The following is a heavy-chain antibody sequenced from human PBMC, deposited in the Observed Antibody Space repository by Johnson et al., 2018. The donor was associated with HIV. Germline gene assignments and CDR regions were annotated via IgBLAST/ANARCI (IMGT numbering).Heavy chain of an antibody. V-gene: IGHV3-33*01. CDR2: IWYDGSNK. Sequence: QVQLVESGGGLVQPGGSLRLSCAASGFTFSSYGMHWVRQAPGKGLEWVAVIWYDGSNKYYADSVKGRFTISRDNSKNTLYLQMNSLRAEDTAWYYCARRDSGSWSVDIGGPGTMVTVSS. CDR1: GFTFSSYG. J-gene: IGHJ3*02. D-gene: IGHD1-26*01. CDR3: ARRDSGSWSVDI.